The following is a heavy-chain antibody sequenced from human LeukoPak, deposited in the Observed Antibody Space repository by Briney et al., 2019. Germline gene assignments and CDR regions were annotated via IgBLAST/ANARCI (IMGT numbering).Heavy chain of an antibody. CDR3: SRGWLRTNPLDP. J-gene: IGHJ5*02. D-gene: IGHD5-12*01. CDR1: GFPFSTSA. CDR2: ISFDGSLR. V-gene: IGHV3-30*04. Sequence: GGSLRLSCAASGFPFSTSAMHWVRQAPGRGLEWVAVISFDGSLRYAADSLKGRFTVSRDNSNNTVYLGMNSLRREDTAVYYCSRGWLRTNPLDPWGQGTLVTVSS.